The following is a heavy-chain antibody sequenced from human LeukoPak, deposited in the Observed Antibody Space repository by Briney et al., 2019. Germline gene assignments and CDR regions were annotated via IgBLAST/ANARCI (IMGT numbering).Heavy chain of an antibody. CDR1: GFTVSSNY. J-gene: IGHJ3*02. CDR2: IYSDGNT. V-gene: IGHV3-53*01. CDR3: ARDFSGRGDAFDI. D-gene: IGHD1-26*01. Sequence: AGGSLRLSCAASGFTVSSNYMSWVRQAPGKGLEWVSVIYSDGNTYYADSVKGRFTTSRDNSKNTLYLQMNSLRAEDTAVYYCARDFSGRGDAFDIWGQGTMVTVSS.